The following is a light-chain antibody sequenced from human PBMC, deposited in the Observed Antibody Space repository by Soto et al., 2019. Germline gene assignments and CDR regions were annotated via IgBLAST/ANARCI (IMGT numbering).Light chain of an antibody. Sequence: DIQVTQSPSSLSASVGDRVTITCRASQNINTYLNWYQQKPGKAPKLLIYAASYLQSGVPSRFSGSGSGTDFTLTISSLQPEDFATYYCQQSYSLPAFGLATKVDIK. J-gene: IGKJ1*01. CDR3: QQSYSLPA. V-gene: IGKV1-39*01. CDR1: QNINTY. CDR2: AAS.